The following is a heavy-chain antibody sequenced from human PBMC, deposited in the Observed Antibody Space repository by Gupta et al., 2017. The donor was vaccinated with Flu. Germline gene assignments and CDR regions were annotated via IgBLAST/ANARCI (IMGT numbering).Heavy chain of an antibody. J-gene: IGHJ6*02. Sequence: GIINPSGGSTSYAQKFQGRVTMTRDTSTSTVYMELSSLRSEDTAVYYCAREGYCSSTSCNGNEWIYYYGMDVWGQGTTVTVSS. D-gene: IGHD2-2*01. V-gene: IGHV1-46*03. CDR3: AREGYCSSTSCNGNEWIYYYGMDV. CDR2: INPSGGST.